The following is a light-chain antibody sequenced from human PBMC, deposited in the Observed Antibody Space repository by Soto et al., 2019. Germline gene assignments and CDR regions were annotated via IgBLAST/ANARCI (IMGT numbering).Light chain of an antibody. CDR1: SSDVGGHNY. V-gene: IGLV2-8*01. CDR2: EVN. Sequence: QSALTQPPSASGSPGQSVTISCTGTSSDVGGHNYVSWYRQHPGEAPKLLIYEVNKRPSRVPDRFSGSKSGNTASLTVSGLQTEDEADYYCSSYTGSNSFNVFGGGTKLTVL. J-gene: IGLJ2*01. CDR3: SSYTGSNSFNV.